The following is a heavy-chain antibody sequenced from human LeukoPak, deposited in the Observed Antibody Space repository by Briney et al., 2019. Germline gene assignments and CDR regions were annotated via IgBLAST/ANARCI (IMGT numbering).Heavy chain of an antibody. Sequence: PGGSLXXXXXAXXFTFSSYSXNWVRQAPGKGLEWVSYISSSSSTIYYADSVKGRVTISRDNAKNSLYLQMNSLRAEDTAVYYCATELLWFGELFRDFDYWGQGTLVTVSS. CDR1: XFTFSSYS. CDR2: ISSSSSTI. V-gene: IGHV3-48*01. D-gene: IGHD3-10*01. J-gene: IGHJ4*02. CDR3: ATELLWFGELFRDFDY.